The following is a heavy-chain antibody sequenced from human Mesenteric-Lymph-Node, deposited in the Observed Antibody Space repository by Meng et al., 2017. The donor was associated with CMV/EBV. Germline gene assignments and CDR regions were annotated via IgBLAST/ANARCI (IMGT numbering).Heavy chain of an antibody. J-gene: IGHJ3*02. Sequence: LRLSCAASGFTFSSYAMSWVRQAPGKGLEWIGYIYYSGSTYYNPSLKSRVTISVDTSKNQFSLKLSSVTAADTAVYYCARGGDWGIDAFDIWGQGTMVTVSS. CDR1: GFTFSSYA. D-gene: IGHD2-21*02. CDR2: IYYSGST. CDR3: ARGGDWGIDAFDI. V-gene: IGHV4-30-4*08.